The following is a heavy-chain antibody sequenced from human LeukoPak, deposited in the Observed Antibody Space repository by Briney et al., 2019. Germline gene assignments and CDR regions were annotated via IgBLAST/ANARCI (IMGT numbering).Heavy chain of an antibody. CDR2: INHSGST. Sequence: SETLSLTCAVYGGSFSGYYWNWIRQPPGKGLEWIGEINHSGSTNYNPSLKSRVTISVDTSKNQFSLKLSSVTAADTAVYYCARGRQRWYSSSWTRDYYMDVWGKGTTVTVSS. V-gene: IGHV4-34*01. J-gene: IGHJ6*03. CDR3: ARGRQRWYSSSWTRDYYMDV. D-gene: IGHD6-13*01. CDR1: GGSFSGYY.